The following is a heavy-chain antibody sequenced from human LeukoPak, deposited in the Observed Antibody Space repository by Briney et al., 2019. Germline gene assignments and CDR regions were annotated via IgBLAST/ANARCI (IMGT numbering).Heavy chain of an antibody. CDR3: VSFYETY. CDR1: GNNW. Sequence: GGSLRLSCAASGNNWMHWVRQAPGKGLVRVSHINSDGSWTSYADSVKGRFTISKDNAKNTVYLQMNSLRAEDTAVYYCVSFYETYWGRGTLVTVSS. V-gene: IGHV3-74*01. J-gene: IGHJ4*02. CDR2: INSDGSWT. D-gene: IGHD2/OR15-2a*01.